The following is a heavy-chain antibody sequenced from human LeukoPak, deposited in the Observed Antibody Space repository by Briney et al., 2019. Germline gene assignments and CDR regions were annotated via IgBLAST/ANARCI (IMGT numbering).Heavy chain of an antibody. CDR1: GYSISSGRY. CDR3: VRSLSTAGIDY. V-gene: IGHV4-38-2*02. CDR2: VFHSGST. J-gene: IGHJ4*02. Sequence: PSETLSLTCTVSGYSISSGRYWGWIRQPPGKGLEWIGSVFHSGSTYYNPSLKSRVTISVDTSKNQFSLNLRSVTAADTAMYFCVRSLSTAGIDYWGQGTLVTVSS. D-gene: IGHD2-2*01.